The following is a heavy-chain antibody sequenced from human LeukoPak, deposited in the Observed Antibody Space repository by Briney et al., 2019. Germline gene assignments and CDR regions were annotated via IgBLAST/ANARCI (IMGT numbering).Heavy chain of an antibody. CDR3: ARGSVTATSPFAY. CDR2: IYYSGST. CDR1: GGSISSYF. D-gene: IGHD2-21*02. V-gene: IGHV4-59*01. J-gene: IGHJ4*02. Sequence: SETLSLSCTVSGGSISSYFWSWIRQPPGKGLEWIGDIYYSGSTNYNPSLKSRVSISADTSKNQFSLKLNSVTAADTAVYYCARGSVTATSPFAYWGQGTLVTVSS.